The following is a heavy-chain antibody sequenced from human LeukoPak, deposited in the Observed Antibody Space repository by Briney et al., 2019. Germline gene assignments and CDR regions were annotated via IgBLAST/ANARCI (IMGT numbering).Heavy chain of an antibody. J-gene: IGHJ5*02. D-gene: IGHD6-19*01. Sequence: SETLSLTCTVSGGSISSSSYYWGWIRQPPGKGLEWIGSIYYSGSTYYNPSLKSRVTISVDTSKNQFSLKLSSVTAADTAVYYCARVGSGWYNYWFDPWGQGTLVTVSS. V-gene: IGHV4-39*01. CDR2: IYYSGST. CDR1: GGSISSSSYY. CDR3: ARVGSGWYNYWFDP.